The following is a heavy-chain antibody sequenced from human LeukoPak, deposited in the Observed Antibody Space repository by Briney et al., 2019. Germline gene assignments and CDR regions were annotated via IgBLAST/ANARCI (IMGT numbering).Heavy chain of an antibody. Sequence: GRALRHSCVASRLTFSSSVMHWVRPAPGKGVEWVALIWYDGSDIYYADSVKGRFTISRENAKNTLYLQMNSLRAEDTAVYYCARDGGSGSYYKGYWGKGAMVTVSS. J-gene: IGHJ4*02. CDR2: IWYDGSDI. D-gene: IGHD1-26*01. CDR1: RLTFSSSV. CDR3: ARDGGSGSYYKGY. V-gene: IGHV3-33*01.